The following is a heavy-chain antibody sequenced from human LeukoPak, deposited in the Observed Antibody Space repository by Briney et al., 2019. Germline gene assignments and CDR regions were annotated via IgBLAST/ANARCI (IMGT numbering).Heavy chain of an antibody. Sequence: SETLSLTCTVSGGSISSSSYNWGWIRQPPGKGLEWIGSIDYSGSTYYNPSLKSRVTISVDTSKNQFSLKLSSVTAADTAVYYCARTPAYHYDSSGYYTEGPYRGQGTLVTVSS. V-gene: IGHV4-39*01. CDR3: ARTPAYHYDSSGYYTEGPY. CDR2: IDYSGST. CDR1: GGSISSSSYN. D-gene: IGHD3-22*01. J-gene: IGHJ4*02.